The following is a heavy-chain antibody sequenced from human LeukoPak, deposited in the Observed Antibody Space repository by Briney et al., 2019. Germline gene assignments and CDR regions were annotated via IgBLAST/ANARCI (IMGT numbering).Heavy chain of an antibody. V-gene: IGHV3-53*01. CDR2: IYSGGST. CDR1: GFTVSSNY. Sequence: GGSLRLSCAASGFTVSSNYMSWVRQAPGKGLEWVSVIYSGGSTYYADSVRGRFTISRDNSKNTLYLQMNSLRAEDTAVYYCARDADKMGAFDIWGQGTMVTVSS. CDR3: ARDADKMGAFDI. J-gene: IGHJ3*02. D-gene: IGHD5-24*01.